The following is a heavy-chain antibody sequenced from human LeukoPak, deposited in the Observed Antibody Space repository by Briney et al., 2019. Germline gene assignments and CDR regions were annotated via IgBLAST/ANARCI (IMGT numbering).Heavy chain of an antibody. Sequence: ASVKVSCKASGYTFTRYDINWVRQATGQGLEWMGWMNPNSGNTGYAQKFQGRVTMTRNTSISTAYMELSSLRSEDTAVYYCARGKKLYYYYYYMDVWGKGTTVTVSS. CDR2: MNPNSGNT. CDR3: ARGKKLYYYYYYMDV. CDR1: GYTFTRYD. J-gene: IGHJ6*03. V-gene: IGHV1-8*01.